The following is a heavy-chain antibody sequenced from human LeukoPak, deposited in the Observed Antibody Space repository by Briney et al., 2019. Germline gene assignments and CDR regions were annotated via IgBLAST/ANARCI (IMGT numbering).Heavy chain of an antibody. CDR2: IRYDGSNK. CDR1: GFTFSSYG. Sequence: GGSLRLSCAASGFTFSSYGMHWVRQAPGKGLEWVAFIRYDGSNKYYADSVKGRFTISRDNSKNTLYLQMNSLRAEDTAVYYCAKELEYCSSTSCSTAFDIWGQGTMVTVS. J-gene: IGHJ3*02. V-gene: IGHV3-30*02. D-gene: IGHD2-2*01. CDR3: AKELEYCSSTSCSTAFDI.